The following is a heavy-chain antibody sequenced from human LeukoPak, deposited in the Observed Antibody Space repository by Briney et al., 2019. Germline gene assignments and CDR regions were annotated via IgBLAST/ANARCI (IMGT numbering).Heavy chain of an antibody. CDR3: ARDVSAAGTIDY. V-gene: IGHV1-2*02. CDR1: GYTFTGYY. D-gene: IGHD6-13*01. J-gene: IGHJ4*02. CDR2: INPNSGGT. Sequence: ASVKVSCKASGYTFTGYYMHWMRQAPGQGLEWMGWINPNSGGTNYAQKFQGRVTMTRDTSISTAYMELSRLRSDDTAVYYCARDVSAAGTIDYWGQGTLVTVSS.